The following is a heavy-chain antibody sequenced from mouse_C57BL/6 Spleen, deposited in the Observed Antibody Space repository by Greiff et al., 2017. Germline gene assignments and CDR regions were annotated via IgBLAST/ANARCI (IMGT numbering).Heavy chain of an antibody. CDR2: IYPGDGDT. Sequence: VQLQESGPELVKPGASVKISCKASGYAFSSSWMNWVKQRPGKGLEWIGRIYPGDGDTNYNGKFKGKATLTADKSSSTAYMQLSSLTSEDSAVYFCHTGTGYWGKGTTLTVSS. CDR1: GYAFSSSW. V-gene: IGHV1-82*01. CDR3: HTGTGY. D-gene: IGHD4-1*01. J-gene: IGHJ2*01.